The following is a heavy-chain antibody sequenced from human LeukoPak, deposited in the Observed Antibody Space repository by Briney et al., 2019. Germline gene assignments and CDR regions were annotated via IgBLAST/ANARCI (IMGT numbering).Heavy chain of an antibody. J-gene: IGHJ4*02. CDR2: IYYSGTT. Sequence: EPSETLSLTCTVSGGSISSYYWSWIRQPPGKGLEWIGYIYYSGTTNYNPSLNSRLTISVDTSKNHFSLKLSYVTAAETAVYYCARSTVRAVLLWFGESSFDYWGQGTLVTVSS. CDR3: ARSTVRAVLLWFGESSFDY. CDR1: GGSISSYY. D-gene: IGHD3-10*01. V-gene: IGHV4-59*08.